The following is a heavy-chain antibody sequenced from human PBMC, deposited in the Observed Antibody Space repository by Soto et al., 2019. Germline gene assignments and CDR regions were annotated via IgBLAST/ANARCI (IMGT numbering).Heavy chain of an antibody. Sequence: SVNLSCKASGGTFSSYAISWVRQAPGQGLEWMGGIIPIFGTANYAQKFQGRVTITADESTSTAYMELSSLRSEDTAVYYCASAHCGGDCSAPRVGSDYLGNGNMVSVSP. J-gene: IGHJ4*03. CDR2: IIPIFGTA. V-gene: IGHV1-69*13. D-gene: IGHD2-21*02. CDR3: ASAHCGGDCSAPRVGSDY. CDR1: GGTFSSYA.